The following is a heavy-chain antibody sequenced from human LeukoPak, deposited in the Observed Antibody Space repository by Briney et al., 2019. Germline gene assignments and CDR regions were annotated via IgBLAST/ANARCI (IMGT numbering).Heavy chain of an antibody. D-gene: IGHD4-17*01. CDR1: GYTFTGYY. V-gene: IGHV1-2*02. CDR3: GYGYYYYYMDV. CDR2: INPNRGGT. J-gene: IGHJ6*03. Sequence: ASVKVSCKASGYTFTGYYMHWVRQAPGQGLEWMGWINPNRGGTNYAQKFQGRVTMTRDTSISTAYMELSRLRSDDTAVYYCGYGYYYYYMDVWGKGTTVTVSS.